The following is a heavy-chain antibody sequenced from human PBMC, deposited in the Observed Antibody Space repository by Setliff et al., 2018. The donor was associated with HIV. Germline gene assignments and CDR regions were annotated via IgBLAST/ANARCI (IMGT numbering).Heavy chain of an antibody. CDR3: ARFYCSGGSCYSYLDY. V-gene: IGHV4-59*11. J-gene: IGHJ4*02. CDR2: IYYSGST. CDR1: GGSISSHY. D-gene: IGHD2-15*01. Sequence: PSETLSLTCTVSGGSISSHYWSWIRQPPGKGLAWIGSIYYSGSTNYNLSLKSRVTISIDTSKNQFSLKLNSVTAADTAVYYCARFYCSGGSCYSYLDYWGQGTLVTVSS.